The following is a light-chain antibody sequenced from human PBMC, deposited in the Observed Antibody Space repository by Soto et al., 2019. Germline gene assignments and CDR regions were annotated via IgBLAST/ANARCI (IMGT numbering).Light chain of an antibody. CDR2: AAS. V-gene: IGKV1-39*01. J-gene: IGKJ2*01. CDR3: QQSYSTPRT. CDR1: QSISSY. Sequence: DIQMTQSPSSLSASVGDRVTITCRASQSISSYLNWYQQKPGKAPKLLIYAASSLQSGVPSRFSGSGFGTDFTLTISSLQPEDFATYYCQQSYSTPRTFGQATKLEIK.